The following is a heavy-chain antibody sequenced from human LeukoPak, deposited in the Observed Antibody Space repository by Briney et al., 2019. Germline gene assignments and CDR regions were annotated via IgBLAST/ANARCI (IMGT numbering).Heavy chain of an antibody. CDR3: ARLTLTGSLN. Sequence: TSETLSLTCAVYGGSFSGYYWSWIRQPPGKGLEWIGEINHSGSTNYNPSLRSRVTISVDTSKNQFSLKLSSVTAADTAVYYCARLTLTGSLNWGQGTLVTVSS. CDR1: GGSFSGYY. J-gene: IGHJ4*02. D-gene: IGHD7-27*01. CDR2: INHSGST. V-gene: IGHV4-34*01.